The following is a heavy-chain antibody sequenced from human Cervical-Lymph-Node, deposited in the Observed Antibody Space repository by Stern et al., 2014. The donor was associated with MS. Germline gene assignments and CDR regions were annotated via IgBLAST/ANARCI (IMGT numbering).Heavy chain of an antibody. D-gene: IGHD2/OR15-2a*01. CDR2: IYYSGST. V-gene: IGHV4-59*01. CDR1: GGSITNYY. Sequence: QVQLQESGPGLVKPSETLSLTCTVSGGSITNYYWSWIRQPPGKGLEWIGDIYYSGSTNYNHSLKSRVTISVATSKNQFSLKLNSVTAADTAVYYCARDKGMFFLWGQGTLVTVSS. J-gene: IGHJ4*01. CDR3: ARDKGMFFL.